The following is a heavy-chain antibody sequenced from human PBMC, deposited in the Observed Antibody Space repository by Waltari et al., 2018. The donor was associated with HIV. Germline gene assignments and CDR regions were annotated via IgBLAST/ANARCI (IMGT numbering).Heavy chain of an antibody. J-gene: IGHJ2*01. CDR2: INHSGST. V-gene: IGHV4-34*01. CDR3: AREREWYCDL. Sequence: VQIQPWGAGLLKPSETLSLTCAVYGGSFSVYYWSWIRQPPGKGLEWIGEINHSGSTNYNPSLKSRVTISVDTSKNQFSLKLNSVTAADTAVYYCAREREWYCDLWGRGTLVTVSS. CDR1: GGSFSVYY. D-gene: IGHD1-26*01.